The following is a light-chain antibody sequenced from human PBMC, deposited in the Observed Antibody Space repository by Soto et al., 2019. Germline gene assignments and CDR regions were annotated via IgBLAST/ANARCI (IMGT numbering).Light chain of an antibody. Sequence: EIVMTQSPATLSVSPGERATLSCRASQSVSGNLAWYQQKPGQAPRLLIYGASTRATGIPARFSGSGSGTEFTLTISSLQCEDFAVYYCQQYNSWPPWTFGQGTKVEIK. CDR2: GAS. V-gene: IGKV3-15*01. CDR1: QSVSGN. CDR3: QQYNSWPPWT. J-gene: IGKJ1*01.